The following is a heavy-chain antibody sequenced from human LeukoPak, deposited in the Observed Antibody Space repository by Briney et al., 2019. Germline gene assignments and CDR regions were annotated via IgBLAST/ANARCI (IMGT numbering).Heavy chain of an antibody. CDR3: ARHLNNCGDDCYIFDY. CDR1: GGSIFSYY. D-gene: IGHD2-21*01. J-gene: IGHJ4*02. V-gene: IGHV4-59*08. CDR2: IYYSGST. Sequence: PSETLSLTCTVSGGSIFSYYWSWLRQPPGKGLEWLGYIYYSGSTNYNPSLKSRVTISVDTSKNQFSLRVSSVTAADTAVYYCARHLNNCGDDCYIFDYWGQGTLVTVSS.